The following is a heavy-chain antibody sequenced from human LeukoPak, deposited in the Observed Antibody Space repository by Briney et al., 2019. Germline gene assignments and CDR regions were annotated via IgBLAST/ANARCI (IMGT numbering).Heavy chain of an antibody. J-gene: IGHJ4*02. CDR3: AKDMAGGIAVAGTGFDY. Sequence: PGGSLRLSCAASGFTFDDYAMHWVRQDPGEGLEWVSGICWNSGSIGYADSVKGRFTISRDNAKNSLYLQMNSLRAEDTALYYCAKDMAGGIAVAGTGFDYWGQGTLVTVSS. V-gene: IGHV3-9*01. CDR2: ICWNSGSI. CDR1: GFTFDDYA. D-gene: IGHD6-19*01.